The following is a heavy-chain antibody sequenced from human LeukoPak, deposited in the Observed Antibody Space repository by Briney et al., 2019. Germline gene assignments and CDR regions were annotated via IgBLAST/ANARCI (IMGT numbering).Heavy chain of an antibody. Sequence: GGSLRLSCAASGFTFSSYGMHWVRQAPGKGLEWVAYIRYDGSNKYYADSVKGRFTISRDNSKNTLSLQMNSLRAEDTAVYYCAKFFTGEYVRAFDIWGQGTMVTVSS. CDR3: AKFFTGEYVRAFDI. D-gene: IGHD3-10*02. J-gene: IGHJ3*02. CDR1: GFTFSSYG. V-gene: IGHV3-30*02. CDR2: IRYDGSNK.